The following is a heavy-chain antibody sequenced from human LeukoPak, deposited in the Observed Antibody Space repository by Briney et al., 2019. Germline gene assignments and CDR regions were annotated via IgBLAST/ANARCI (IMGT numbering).Heavy chain of an antibody. J-gene: IGHJ4*02. D-gene: IGHD2-15*01. CDR3: VRVKGSYFDY. CDR2: ISSSGSAI. CDR1: GFPLSSYS. V-gene: IGHV3-48*01. Sequence: GGSLRLSCAASGFPLSSYSINWVRQAPGKGLEWVSYISSSGSAIYYVDSVKGRFTVSRDNAKNSLFLQMNSPSAEDTAVYYCVRVKGSYFDYWGRGALVTVSS.